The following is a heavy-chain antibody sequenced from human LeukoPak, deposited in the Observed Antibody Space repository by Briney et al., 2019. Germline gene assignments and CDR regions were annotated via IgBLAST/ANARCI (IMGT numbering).Heavy chain of an antibody. CDR1: GDSNNSYY. Sequence: SETLSLTCTVSGDSNNSYYWSWIRQPPGRGLEWIGYTHPSGNTNYSPPLKSRVTISIDTSRNQFSLKLSSVTAADTAVYYCARKAPKKGWFDPWGQGTLVTVSS. J-gene: IGHJ5*02. V-gene: IGHV4-4*09. CDR3: ARKAPKKGWFDP. CDR2: THPSGNT.